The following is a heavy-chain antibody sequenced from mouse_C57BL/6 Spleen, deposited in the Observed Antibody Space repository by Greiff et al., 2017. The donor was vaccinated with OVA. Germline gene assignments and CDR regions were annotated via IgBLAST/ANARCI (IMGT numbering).Heavy chain of an antibody. V-gene: IGHV1-80*01. CDR3: ARNYGSSYWYFDV. CDR2: IYPGDGDT. D-gene: IGHD1-1*01. J-gene: IGHJ1*03. Sequence: QVQLKESGAELVKPGASVKISCKASGYAFSSYWMNWVKQRPGKGLEWIGQIYPGDGDTNYNGKFKGKATLTADKSSSTAYMQLSSLTSEDSAVYFCARNYGSSYWYFDVWGTWTTVTVSS. CDR1: GYAFSSYW.